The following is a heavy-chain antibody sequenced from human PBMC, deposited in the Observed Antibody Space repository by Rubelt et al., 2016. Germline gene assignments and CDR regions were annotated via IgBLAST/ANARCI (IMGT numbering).Heavy chain of an antibody. D-gene: IGHD6-19*01. Sequence: APGKGLEWVSAISGSGGSTYYADSVKGRFTISRDNSKNTLYLQMNSLRAEDTAVYYCAKVHLTAEAGWGQGTLVTVSS. CDR2: ISGSGGST. V-gene: IGHV3-23*01. CDR3: AKVHLTAEAG. J-gene: IGHJ4*02.